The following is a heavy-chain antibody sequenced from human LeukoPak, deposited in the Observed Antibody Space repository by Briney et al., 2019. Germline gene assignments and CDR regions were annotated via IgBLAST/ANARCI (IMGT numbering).Heavy chain of an antibody. D-gene: IGHD2-2*02. J-gene: IGHJ4*02. CDR1: GDSISSYY. CDR2: IYTSGST. CDR3: ARDGGPYCSSSSCYKFDY. V-gene: IGHV4-4*07. Sequence: SETLSLTCTVSGDSISSYYWSWIRQPAGKGLEWIGRIYTSGSTNYNPSLKSRVTMSVDTSKNQFSLKLSSVTAADTAVYYCARDGGPYCSSSSCYKFDYWGQGTLVTVSS.